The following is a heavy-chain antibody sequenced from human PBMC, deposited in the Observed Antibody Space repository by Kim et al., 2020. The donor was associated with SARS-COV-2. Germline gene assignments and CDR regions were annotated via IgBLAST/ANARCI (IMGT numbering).Heavy chain of an antibody. CDR2: IIDTGTLT. CDR1: GFTLSNGG. V-gene: IGHV3-23*01. CDR3: SRTS. J-gene: IGHJ5*02. Sequence: GGSLRLSCVGSGFTLSNGGMFWVRQTPGKGLECVCAIIDTGTLTYYADSVRGRFSVFRDTATQTLFLQMDNLRFEDTGVYYCSRTSWRQGTLVTVSS.